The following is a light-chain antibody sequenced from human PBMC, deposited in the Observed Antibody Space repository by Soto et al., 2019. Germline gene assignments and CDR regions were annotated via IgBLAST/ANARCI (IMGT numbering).Light chain of an antibody. CDR2: EVS. CDR3: QQRSNWPPLT. V-gene: IGKV2-29*01. J-gene: IGKJ4*01. Sequence: DIVMTQTPLSLSVTPGQPASISCKSSQSLLHSDGKTYLYWYLQKPGQSPQLLIYEVSSRFSGVPDRFSGSGSGTDFTLTISSLEPEDFAVYYCQQRSNWPPLTFGGGTKVDIK. CDR1: QSLLHSDGKTY.